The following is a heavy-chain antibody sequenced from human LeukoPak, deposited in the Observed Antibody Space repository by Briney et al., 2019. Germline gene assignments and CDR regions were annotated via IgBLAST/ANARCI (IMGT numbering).Heavy chain of an antibody. CDR3: ARDSGSDSSNWYGKWLAP. J-gene: IGHJ5*02. CDR2: ISAYNGIT. V-gene: IGHV1-18*01. CDR1: GYTFTSYY. D-gene: IGHD6-13*01. Sequence: ASVKVSCTSSGYTFTSYYINWVRQAPGQGLEWMGWISAYNGITNYAQKLQDRVTMTTDTSTSTAYMELRSLTSDDTAVYYYARDSGSDSSNWYGKWLAPWGQGTLVTVSS.